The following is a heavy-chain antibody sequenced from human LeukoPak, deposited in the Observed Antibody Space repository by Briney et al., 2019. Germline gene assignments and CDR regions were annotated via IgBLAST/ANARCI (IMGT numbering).Heavy chain of an antibody. CDR1: ARSISSRDYW. Sequence: SQTLSLTCTLAARSISSRDYWWGWIRQPPGRGLEGLGSIYYSESTYYNSSLKSRVIISVDTAKNQFSLKLSSVTAADTAVYHCARQVKVGGLIGYYFDFWGQGTLVTVSS. CDR2: IYYSEST. D-gene: IGHD3-16*01. CDR3: ARQVKVGGLIGYYFDF. J-gene: IGHJ4*02. V-gene: IGHV4-39*01.